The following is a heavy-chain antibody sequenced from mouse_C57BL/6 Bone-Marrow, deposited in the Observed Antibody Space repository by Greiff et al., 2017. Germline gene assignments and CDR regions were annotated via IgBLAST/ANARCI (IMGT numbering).Heavy chain of an antibody. CDR3: SLYAMDY. CDR1: GFTFSNYW. CDR2: IRLKSDNYAT. V-gene: IGHV6-3*01. J-gene: IGHJ4*01. Sequence: EVQGVESGGGLVQPGGSMKLSCVASGFTFSNYWMNWVRQSPEKGLEWVAQIRLKSDNYATHYAESVKGRFTISRDDSKSSVYLQMNNLRAEDTGIYYCSLYAMDYWGQGTSVTVSS.